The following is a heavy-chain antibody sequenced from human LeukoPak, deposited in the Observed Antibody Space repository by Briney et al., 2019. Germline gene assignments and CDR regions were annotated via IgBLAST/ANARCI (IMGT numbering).Heavy chain of an antibody. Sequence: PSETLSLTCTVSGGSISSSYYYWGWIRQPPGKGLEWIGSIYHSGCTYYNPSLKSRVSISVDRSKNQFSLKLSSVTAADTAVYYCARGADILSPHFDYWGQGTLVTVSS. CDR2: IYHSGCT. D-gene: IGHD3-9*01. V-gene: IGHV4-39*07. CDR3: ARGADILSPHFDY. J-gene: IGHJ4*02. CDR1: GGSISSSYYY.